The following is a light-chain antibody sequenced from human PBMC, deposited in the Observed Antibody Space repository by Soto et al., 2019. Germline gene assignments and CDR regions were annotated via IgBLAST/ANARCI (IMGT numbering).Light chain of an antibody. V-gene: IGKV3-11*01. Sequence: EIVLTQSPATLSLSPGERATLSCRASQSISSYLAWYQQRTGQSPRLLIYDASNRATGIPARFSGSGSGTVFTLTISSLEPEDFAIYYCQQRSNWPMYTFGQGTKLEIK. CDR2: DAS. J-gene: IGKJ2*01. CDR1: QSISSY. CDR3: QQRSNWPMYT.